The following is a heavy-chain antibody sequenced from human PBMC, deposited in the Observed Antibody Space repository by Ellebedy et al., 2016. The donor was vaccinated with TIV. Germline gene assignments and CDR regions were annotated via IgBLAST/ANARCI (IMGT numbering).Heavy chain of an antibody. D-gene: IGHD2-15*01. Sequence: SETLSLXXSVPGGSVSTAGFQWSWIRQPAGKGLEWIGRIYSSGSTTYSSSLKSRVTMSVDPSKNQFSLKLTSVTAADTAVYYCARDPLGQVVDIWGQGTVVTVSS. CDR1: GGSVSTAGFQ. J-gene: IGHJ3*02. V-gene: IGHV4-61*10. CDR3: ARDPLGQVVDI. CDR2: IYSSGST.